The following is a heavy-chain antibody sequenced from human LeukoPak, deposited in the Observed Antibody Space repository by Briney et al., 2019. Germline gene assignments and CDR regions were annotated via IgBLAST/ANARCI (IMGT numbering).Heavy chain of an antibody. Sequence: TGGSLRLSCAASGFTFSDYYMSWIRQAPGKGLEFLSYISTSGSTIYYADSVKGRFTISRDNAKNSVYLQMNSLRAEDTAAYYCARDGGLYWFDPWGQGTLVTVSS. CDR1: GFTFSDYY. J-gene: IGHJ5*02. CDR3: ARDGGLYWFDP. D-gene: IGHD3-16*01. CDR2: ISTSGSTI. V-gene: IGHV3-11*01.